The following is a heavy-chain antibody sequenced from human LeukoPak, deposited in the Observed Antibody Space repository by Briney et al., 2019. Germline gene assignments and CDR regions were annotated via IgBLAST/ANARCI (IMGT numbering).Heavy chain of an antibody. J-gene: IGHJ3*02. CDR3: TKGGAYYYDSSGYFSI. CDR2: IGGGEP. D-gene: IGHD3-22*01. V-gene: IGHV3-23*01. CDR1: GFTFSNFA. Sequence: GGSLRLSCAASGFTFSNFAMSWVRQAPGKGPEWVSVIGGGEPYYTDSVKGRFIISRDNSKNTISLQMNSLRPEDTAIYYCTKGGAYYYDSSGYFSIWGQGTVVTVSS.